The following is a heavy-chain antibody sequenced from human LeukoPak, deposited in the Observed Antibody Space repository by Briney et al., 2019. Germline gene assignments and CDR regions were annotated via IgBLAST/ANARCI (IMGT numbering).Heavy chain of an antibody. V-gene: IGHV3-33*01. CDR3: ARLYYDILTAIRN. Sequence: QPGGSLRLSCAASGFTFSSYGMHWVRQAPGKGLEWVAVIWYDGSNKYYADSVKGRFTISRDNSKNTLFLQMNSLRAEDTAVYFCARLYYDILTAIRNWGQGTLVTVSS. CDR2: IWYDGSNK. J-gene: IGHJ4*02. CDR1: GFTFSSYG. D-gene: IGHD3-9*01.